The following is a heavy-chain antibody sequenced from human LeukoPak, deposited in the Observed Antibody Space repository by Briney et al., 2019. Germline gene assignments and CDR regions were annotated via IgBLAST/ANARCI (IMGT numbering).Heavy chain of an antibody. CDR2: VSGNGAGT. Sequence: PGGSLRLSCAASRFTFSGYAMSWVRQAPGKGLEWVSGVSGNGAGTYYADSVKGRFTISRDNSKNMLYLQMNSLRAEDTAVYYCAKTPWHGSGWSIDYWGQGTLVTVSS. CDR1: RFTFSGYA. V-gene: IGHV3-23*01. CDR3: AKTPWHGSGWSIDY. J-gene: IGHJ4*02. D-gene: IGHD2-15*01.